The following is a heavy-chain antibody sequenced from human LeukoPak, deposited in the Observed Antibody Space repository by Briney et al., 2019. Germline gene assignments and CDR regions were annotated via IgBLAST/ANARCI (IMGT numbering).Heavy chain of an antibody. CDR2: ISYDGSNK. D-gene: IGHD3-16*02. CDR1: GFTFSSYG. J-gene: IGHJ4*02. V-gene: IGHV3-30*03. CDR3: ARTGYDYVWGSYRPYYFDH. Sequence: GGSLRLSCAASGFTFSSYGMHWVRQAPGKGLKWVAVISYDGSNKYYADSVKGRFTISRDNSKNTLYLQMNSLRAEDTAVYYCARTGYDYVWGSYRPYYFDHWGQGTLVTVSS.